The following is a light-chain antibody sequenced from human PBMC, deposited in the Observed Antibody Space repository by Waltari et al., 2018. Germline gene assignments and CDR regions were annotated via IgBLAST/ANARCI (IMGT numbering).Light chain of an antibody. J-gene: IGKJ5*01. CDR1: QTISTW. CDR3: QQYNSYSAIT. Sequence: DIQMTQFPSTLSASVGDRVTITCRASQTISTWLAWYQQKPGEAPKLLLYKASSLQFGVPSRFSGSGSGTEFTLTISSLQPDDFATYHCQQYNSYSAITFGQGTRLEIK. V-gene: IGKV1-5*03. CDR2: KAS.